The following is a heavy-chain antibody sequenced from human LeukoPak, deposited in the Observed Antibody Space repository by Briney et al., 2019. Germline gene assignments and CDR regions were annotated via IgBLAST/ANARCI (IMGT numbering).Heavy chain of an antibody. D-gene: IGHD3-22*01. CDR2: IYYSEST. CDR3: ARGLFRHYDSSGYRF. V-gene: IGHV4-59*11. CDR1: PFSISSHY. J-gene: IGHJ4*02. Sequence: SETLSLTCTAPPFSISSHYWTWIRHLPGKGLEWIGYIYYSESTNYNPSLKSRVTISIDTSKNQFSLNLSSVTAADTAVYYCARGLFRHYDSSGYRFWGQGTLVTVSS.